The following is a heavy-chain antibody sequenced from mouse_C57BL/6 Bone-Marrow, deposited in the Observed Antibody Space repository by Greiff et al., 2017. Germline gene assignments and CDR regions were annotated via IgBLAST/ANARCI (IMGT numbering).Heavy chain of an antibody. Sequence: QVQLQQSGPELVKPGASVKISCKASGYSFTSYYIHWVKQRPGQGLEWIGWIYPGSGNTTYNEKFKGKATLTADTSSSTAYMQLSSLTSEDSAVYYCARDDSNYVFDYWGQGTTLTVSS. CDR1: GYSFTSYY. D-gene: IGHD2-5*01. CDR2: IYPGSGNT. CDR3: ARDDSNYVFDY. V-gene: IGHV1-66*01. J-gene: IGHJ2*01.